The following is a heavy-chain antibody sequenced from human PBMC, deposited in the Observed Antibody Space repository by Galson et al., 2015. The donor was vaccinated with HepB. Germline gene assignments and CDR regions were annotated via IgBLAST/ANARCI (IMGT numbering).Heavy chain of an antibody. CDR3: ATGEHYDFWSGYFQTTYYYGMDV. CDR2: IIPIFGTA. D-gene: IGHD3-3*01. J-gene: IGHJ6*02. CDR1: GGTFSSYA. V-gene: IGHV1-69*06. Sequence: SVKVSCKASGGTFSSYAISWVRQAPGQGLEWMGGIIPIFGTANYAQKFQGRVTITADKSTSTAYMELSSLRSEDTAVYYCATGEHYDFWSGYFQTTYYYGMDVWGQGTTVTVSS.